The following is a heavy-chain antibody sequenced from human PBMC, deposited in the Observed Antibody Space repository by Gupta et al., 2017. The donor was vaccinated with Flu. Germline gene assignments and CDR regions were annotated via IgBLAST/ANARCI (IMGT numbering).Heavy chain of an antibody. J-gene: IGHJ5*02. CDR2: IYHSGKK. D-gene: IGHD3-9*01. CDR3: ARCLTGEYFLALDP. CDR1: MSSYY. Sequence: MSSYYWSWIRQPPGKGLEWIGYIYHSGKKYYNAARKSRVSISVDTSKKQLSLRLKYVKDEDTAVYYCARCLTGEYFLALDPWVQVTLVNVSS. V-gene: IGHV4-59*01.